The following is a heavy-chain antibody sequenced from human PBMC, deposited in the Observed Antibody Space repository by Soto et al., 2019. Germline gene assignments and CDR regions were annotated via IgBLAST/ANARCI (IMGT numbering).Heavy chain of an antibody. V-gene: IGHV4-59*01. CDR3: AGARDGYNYYYYGMDV. J-gene: IGHJ6*02. CDR2: IYYSGST. D-gene: IGHD5-12*01. CDR1: GGSISSYY. Sequence: SETLSLTCAVSGGSISSYYWSWIRQPPGKGLEWIGYIYYSGSTNYNPSLKSRVTISVDTSKNQFSLKLSSVTAADTAVYYCAGARDGYNYYYYGMDVWGQGTTVTVSS.